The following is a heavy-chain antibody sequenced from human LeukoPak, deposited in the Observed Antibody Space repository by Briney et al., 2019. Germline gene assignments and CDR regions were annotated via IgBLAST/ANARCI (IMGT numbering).Heavy chain of an antibody. CDR2: ISGSGSRT. V-gene: IGHV3-23*01. J-gene: IGHJ6*03. CDR1: RFTFINYA. D-gene: IGHD1-26*01. Sequence: SGGSLRLSCAASRFTFINYAMSWVRQAPGKGLEWVSAISGSGSRTYYADSVKGRFTISRDNSNNTLYLQMNSLRVEDTAVYYCAKAGGATYYYYYHREVWGKGTTVTVSS. CDR3: AKAGGATYYYYYHREV.